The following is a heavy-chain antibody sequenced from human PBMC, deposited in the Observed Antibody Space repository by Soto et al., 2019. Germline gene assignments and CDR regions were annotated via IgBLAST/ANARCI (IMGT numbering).Heavy chain of an antibody. Sequence: PSETLSLTCAVYGGSFSGYYWSWIRQPPGKGLERIGEINNSGSTNYNPSLKSRVTISVDTSKNQFSLKLSSVTAADTAVYYCARRKGLYYYYYMDVWGKGTTVTV. CDR3: ARRKGLYYYYYMDV. CDR2: INNSGST. V-gene: IGHV4-34*01. J-gene: IGHJ6*03. CDR1: GGSFSGYY.